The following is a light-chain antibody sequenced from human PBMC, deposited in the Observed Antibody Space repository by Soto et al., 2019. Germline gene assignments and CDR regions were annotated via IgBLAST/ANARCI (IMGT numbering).Light chain of an antibody. CDR1: SSDVGGYNY. CDR3: SSYTSSSSPLV. V-gene: IGLV2-14*03. CDR2: DVT. J-gene: IGLJ3*02. Sequence: QSALTQPASVSGSPGQSSTISCTGTSSDVGGYNYVSWYQHHPGKAPKLMISDVTNRPSGVSNRFSGSKSGNTASLTISGLQAEDEADYYCSSYTSSSSPLVFGGGTKLTVL.